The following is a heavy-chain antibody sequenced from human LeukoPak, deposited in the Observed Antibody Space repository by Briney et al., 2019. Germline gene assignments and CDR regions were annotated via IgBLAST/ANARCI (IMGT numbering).Heavy chain of an antibody. CDR1: GGSISSSNW. Sequence: SGTLSLTCAVSGGSISSSNWWSWVRQPPGKGLEWIGEIYHSGITNYNPSLKSRVTISVDKSKNQFSLKLSSVTAADTAVYYCARGPGGYSFWFDPWGQGTLVTVSS. CDR2: IYHSGIT. D-gene: IGHD5-18*01. V-gene: IGHV4-4*02. J-gene: IGHJ5*02. CDR3: ARGPGGYSFWFDP.